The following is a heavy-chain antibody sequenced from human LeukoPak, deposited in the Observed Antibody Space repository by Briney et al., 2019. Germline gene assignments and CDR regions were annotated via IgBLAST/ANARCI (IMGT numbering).Heavy chain of an antibody. CDR1: GFTFSSYG. J-gene: IGHJ4*02. CDR2: IRYDGSNK. D-gene: IGHD6-6*01. V-gene: IGHV3-30*02. Sequence: GGSLRPSCAASGFTFSSYGMHWVRQAPGKGLEWVAFIRYDGSNKYYADSVKGRFTISRDNSKNTLYLQMNSLRAEDTAVYYCAKASEYSSSLGDYWGQGTLVTVSS. CDR3: AKASEYSSSLGDY.